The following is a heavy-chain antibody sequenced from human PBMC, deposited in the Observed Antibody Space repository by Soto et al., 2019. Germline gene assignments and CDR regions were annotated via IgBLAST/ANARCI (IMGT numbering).Heavy chain of an antibody. CDR2: IVVGSGNT. CDR3: ARGGYSGSFFYYYYGMDV. V-gene: IGHV1-58*01. D-gene: IGHD6-13*01. J-gene: IGHJ6*02. CDR1: GFTFTSSA. Sequence: ASVKVSCKASGFTFTSSAVQWVRQARGQRLEWIGWIVVGSGNTNYAQKFQERVTITRDLSTSTAYMELSSLRSEDTAVYYCARGGYSGSFFYYYYGMDVWGQGTTVTVSS.